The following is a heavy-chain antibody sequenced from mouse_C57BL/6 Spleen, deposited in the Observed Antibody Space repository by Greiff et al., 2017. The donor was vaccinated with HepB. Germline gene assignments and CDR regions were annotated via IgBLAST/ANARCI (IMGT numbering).Heavy chain of an antibody. D-gene: IGHD2-10*01. CDR3: ASPYYGNSHWYFDV. CDR2: IDPSDSET. Sequence: QVQLQQSGAELVRPGSSVKLSCKASGYTFTSYWMHWVKQRPIQGLEWIGNIDPSDSETHYNQKFKDKATLTVDKSSSTAYMQLSSLTSEDSAVYYCASPYYGNSHWYFDVWGTGTTVTVSS. CDR1: GYTFTSYW. V-gene: IGHV1-52*01. J-gene: IGHJ1*03.